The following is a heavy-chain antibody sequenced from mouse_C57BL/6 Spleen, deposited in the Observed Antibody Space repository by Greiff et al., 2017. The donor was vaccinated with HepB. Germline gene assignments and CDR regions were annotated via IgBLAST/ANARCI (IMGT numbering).Heavy chain of an antibody. Sequence: VQLQQPGAELVKPGASVKMSCKASGYTFTSYWITWVKQRPGQGLEWIGDIYPGSGSTNYNEKFKSKATLTVDTSSSTASMQLSSLTSEDSAVYYCARGSAQARGSYFDYWGQGTTLTVSS. V-gene: IGHV1-55*01. CDR3: ARGSAQARGSYFDY. CDR1: GYTFTSYW. D-gene: IGHD3-2*02. J-gene: IGHJ2*01. CDR2: IYPGSGST.